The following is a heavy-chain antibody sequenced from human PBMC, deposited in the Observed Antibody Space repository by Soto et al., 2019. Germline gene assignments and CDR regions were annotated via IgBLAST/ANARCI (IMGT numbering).Heavy chain of an antibody. CDR2: IIPIFGTA. V-gene: IGHV1-69*06. J-gene: IGHJ6*02. CDR3: ASGGYSGPPRFRAYYYGMDV. CDR1: GGTFSSYA. Sequence: GASVKVSCKASGGTFSSYAISWVRQAPGQGLEWMGGIIPIFGTANYAQKFQGRVTITADKSTSTAYMELSSLRSEDTAVYYCASGGYSGPPRFRAYYYGMDVWGQGTTVTVSS. D-gene: IGHD5-12*01.